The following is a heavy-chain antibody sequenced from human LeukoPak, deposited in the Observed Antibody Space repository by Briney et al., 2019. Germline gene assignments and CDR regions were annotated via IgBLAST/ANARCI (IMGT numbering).Heavy chain of an antibody. CDR1: GGSISSSSYY. CDR3: ARNRGYYEP. CDR2: IYYSGST. D-gene: IGHD3-22*01. J-gene: IGHJ5*02. Sequence: SETLSVTCTVSGGSISSSSYYWGWIRQPPGKGLEWIGRIYYSGSTYYNPSLKSRVTISVDSSKNQYTLKLSSETAADTAVYYCARNRGYYEPWGQGNLVTVSS. V-gene: IGHV4-39*01.